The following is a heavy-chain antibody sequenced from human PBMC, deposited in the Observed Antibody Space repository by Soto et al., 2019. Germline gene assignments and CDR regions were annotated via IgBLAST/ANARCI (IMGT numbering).Heavy chain of an antibody. CDR3: ARPGGSGWFYFDS. CDR1: GGSISSSSCH. J-gene: IGHJ4*02. CDR2: IKNSGTT. D-gene: IGHD6-13*01. V-gene: IGHV4-39*02. Sequence: PSETLSLTCTVSGGSISSSSCHWGWIRQPPGKGLEWIASIKNSGTTFYNPSLKSRLTLSIDTSKNHFALKLTSVTAADTAVYYCARPGGSGWFYFDSWGQGSQVTVSS.